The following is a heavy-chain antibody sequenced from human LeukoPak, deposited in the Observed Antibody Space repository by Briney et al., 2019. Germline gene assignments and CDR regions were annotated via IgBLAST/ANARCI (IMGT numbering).Heavy chain of an antibody. CDR3: ARGFDYYDSSGYSLDI. J-gene: IGHJ3*02. CDR1: VYTFTGYY. V-gene: IGHV1-2*02. D-gene: IGHD3-22*01. Sequence: ASVKVSCKASVYTFTGYYMHWVRQAPGQGLEWMGWINPNSGGTNYAQKFQGRATMTRDTSISTAYMELSRLRSDDTAVYYCARGFDYYDSSGYSLDIWGQGTMVTVSS. CDR2: INPNSGGT.